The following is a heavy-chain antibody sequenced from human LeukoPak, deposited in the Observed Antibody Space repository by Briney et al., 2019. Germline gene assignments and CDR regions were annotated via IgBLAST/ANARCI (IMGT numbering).Heavy chain of an antibody. CDR1: GFTFSSYW. CDR3: AGDPYYDYVWGSYRGDGMDV. D-gene: IGHD3-16*02. CDR2: IKQDGSEK. V-gene: IGHV3-7*03. Sequence: GGSLRISCAASGFTFSSYWMSWVRQAPGKGLEWVANIKQDGSEKYYVDSVKGRFTMSRDNAKNSLYLQMNSLRAEDTAVYYCAGDPYYDYVWGSYRGDGMDVWGKGTTVTVSS. J-gene: IGHJ6*04.